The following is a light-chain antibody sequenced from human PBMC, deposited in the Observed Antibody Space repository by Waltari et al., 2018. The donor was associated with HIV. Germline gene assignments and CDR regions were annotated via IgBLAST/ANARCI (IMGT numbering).Light chain of an antibody. Sequence: QSALTQPPSASGSPGQSVTISCTGTSSDIGGYNYVSWYQQHPDKAPKLMIYEVSKRPSGVPDRFSGSNSGNTASLTVSGLQAGDEANYYCYSYAGSNNWVFGGGTKLTVL. J-gene: IGLJ3*02. V-gene: IGLV2-8*01. CDR1: SSDIGGYNY. CDR2: EVS. CDR3: YSYAGSNNWV.